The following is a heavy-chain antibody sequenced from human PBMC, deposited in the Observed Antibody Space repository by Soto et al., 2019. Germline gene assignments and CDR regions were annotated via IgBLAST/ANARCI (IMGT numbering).Heavy chain of an antibody. CDR1: GGSFSGYY. CDR3: ARGSRIVVVPAAMSDGYYFDY. J-gene: IGHJ4*02. D-gene: IGHD2-2*01. Sequence: PSETLSLTCAVYGGSFSGYYWSWIRQPPGKGLEWIGEINHSGSTNYNPSLKSRVTISVDTSKNQFSLKLSSVTAADTAVYYCARGSRIVVVPAAMSDGYYFDYWGQGTLVTVSS. V-gene: IGHV4-34*01. CDR2: INHSGST.